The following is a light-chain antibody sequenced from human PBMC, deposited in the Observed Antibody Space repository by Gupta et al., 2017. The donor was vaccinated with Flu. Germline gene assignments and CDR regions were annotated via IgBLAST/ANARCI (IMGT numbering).Light chain of an antibody. V-gene: IGLV2-14*01. CDR3: SSYSYSDMHC. Sequence: QSALTQPAYVSGSPGQSMPIACSRATSDVGGYDYVSRYLPHKVRATKTLIFPGGKRASGVSARFSGSKSGNAASRTVSGLQSEDEDDYYGSSYSYSDMHCFGGGTRLSVL. J-gene: IGLJ2*01. CDR1: TSDVGGYDY. CDR2: PGG.